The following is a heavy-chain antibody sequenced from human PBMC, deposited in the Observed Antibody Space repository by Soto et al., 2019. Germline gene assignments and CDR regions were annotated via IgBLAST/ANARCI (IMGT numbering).Heavy chain of an antibody. CDR2: ITYSGSA. D-gene: IGHD6-13*01. J-gene: IGHJ6*03. CDR3: ARVTAAAVFPYYYYYMDV. CDR1: GVSFTGYY. V-gene: IGHV4-34*01. Sequence: SETLSLTCTVSGVSFTGYYWSWIRQPPGKGLEWIGEITYSGSANYNPSLKSRVTISVDTSKNQFSLKLSSVTAADTAVYYCARVTAAAVFPYYYYYMDVWGKGTTVTVS.